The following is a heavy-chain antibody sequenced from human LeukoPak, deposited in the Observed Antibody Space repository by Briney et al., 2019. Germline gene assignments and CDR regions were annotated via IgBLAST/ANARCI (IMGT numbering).Heavy chain of an antibody. CDR2: ISAYNGNT. V-gene: IGHV1-18*01. CDR3: AREAPILYYYDSSGYYGGAFDI. CDR1: GYTFTSYG. Sequence: ASVKVSCKASGYTFTSYGISWVRQAPGQGLEWMGWISAYNGNTNYAQKLQGRVTMTTDTSTSTAYMELRSLRSDDTAVYYCAREAPILYYYDSSGYYGGAFDIWGQGTMVTVSS. D-gene: IGHD3-22*01. J-gene: IGHJ3*02.